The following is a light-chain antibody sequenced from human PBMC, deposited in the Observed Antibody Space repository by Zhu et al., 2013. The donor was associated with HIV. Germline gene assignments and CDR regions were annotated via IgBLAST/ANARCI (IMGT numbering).Light chain of an antibody. V-gene: IGKV1D-13*01. CDR3: LQDYNFPYT. CDR2: DGS. J-gene: IGKJ2*01. CDR1: QDIKFA. Sequence: AVQLTQSPSSLSAFVGDRITISCRASQDIKFALAWYQQKPGKPPDLLIYDGSTLESGVPSRFSGSGSGTDFTLTISTLQPEDFATYYCLQDYNFPYTFGQGTRLQI.